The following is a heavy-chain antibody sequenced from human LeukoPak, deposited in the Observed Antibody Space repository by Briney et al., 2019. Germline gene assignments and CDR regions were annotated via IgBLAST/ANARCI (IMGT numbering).Heavy chain of an antibody. CDR3: ARKGRNLLGAFDI. J-gene: IGHJ3*02. CDR2: ISSSGSTI. Sequence: GTLSLTCAVSGGSISSSNWWSWIRQAPGKGLEWVSYISSSGSTIYYADSVKGRFTISRDNAKNSLYLQMNSLRAEDTAVYYCARKGRNLLGAFDIWGQGTMVTVSS. V-gene: IGHV3-11*01. CDR1: GGSISSSNW.